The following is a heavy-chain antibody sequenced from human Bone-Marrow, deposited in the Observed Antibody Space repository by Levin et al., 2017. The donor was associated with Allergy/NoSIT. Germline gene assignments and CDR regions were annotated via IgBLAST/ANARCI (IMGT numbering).Heavy chain of an antibody. CDR3: ARDSRYTRAFDL. CDR2: IYSSGST. Sequence: PSETLSLTCTVSGGPIRSFYWTWFRQPPGKGLEWIGYIYSSGSTNYNPSLESRLTMSVDTSKNHFSLELSSVTAADTAIYYCARDSRYTRAFDLWGQGTMVTVSS. J-gene: IGHJ3*01. D-gene: IGHD3-16*02. CDR1: GGPIRSFY. V-gene: IGHV4-59*01.